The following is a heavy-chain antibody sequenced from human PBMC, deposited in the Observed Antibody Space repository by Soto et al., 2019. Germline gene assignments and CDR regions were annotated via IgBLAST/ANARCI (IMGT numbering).Heavy chain of an antibody. CDR2: ISGYSRKT. Sequence: ASVKVSCKASGYTFSSYGITWVRQAPGQGLEWMGWISGYSRKTSYAQKLQDRVTMSTDTSTSTAYMELKSLRSDDTAFFYCARSAMAGDYYYYGMVVWGRGTTVTVSS. CDR3: ARSAMAGDYYYYGMVV. J-gene: IGHJ6*02. D-gene: IGHD6-19*01. CDR1: GYTFSSYG. V-gene: IGHV1-18*01.